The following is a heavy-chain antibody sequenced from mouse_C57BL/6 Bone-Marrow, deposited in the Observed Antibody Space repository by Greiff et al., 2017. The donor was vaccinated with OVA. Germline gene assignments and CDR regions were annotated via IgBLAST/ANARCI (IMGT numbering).Heavy chain of an antibody. CDR3: ASPGIHAMDY. CDR1: GYTFTSYT. CDR2: INPSSGYT. D-gene: IGHD3-1*01. J-gene: IGHJ4*01. V-gene: IGHV1-4*01. Sequence: VQLQQSGAELVRPGASVKMSCTASGYTFTSYTMHWVKQRPGQGLEWIGYINPSSGYTKYNQKFKDKATLTADKSSSTAYMQLSSLTSENAADYCCASPGIHAMDYWGQGTSVTVSA.